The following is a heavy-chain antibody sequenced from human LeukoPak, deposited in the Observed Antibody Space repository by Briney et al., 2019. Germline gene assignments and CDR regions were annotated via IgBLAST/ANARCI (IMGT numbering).Heavy chain of an antibody. Sequence: GGSLRLSCAVSGFSFTNFWMSWVRQAPGRGLEWVANIHPEGNEKYHVESVKGRFTISRDNTKNLLFLQMNGLRVEDTAVYYCARGDAFSGDQWGQGTLVTVSS. D-gene: IGHD3-10*01. CDR3: ARGDAFSGDQ. CDR1: GFSFTNFW. J-gene: IGHJ4*02. CDR2: IHPEGNEK. V-gene: IGHV3-7*04.